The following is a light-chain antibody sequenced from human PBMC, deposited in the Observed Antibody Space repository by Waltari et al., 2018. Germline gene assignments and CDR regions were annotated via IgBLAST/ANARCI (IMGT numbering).Light chain of an antibody. J-gene: IGLJ1*01. CDR2: EVS. CDR3: SSYASSSTPYV. V-gene: IGLV2-14*01. CDR1: SSDVGGYNY. Sequence: QSALTQPASVSGSPGQSITISCTGTSSDVGGYNYVSWYQQHPGKAPKLMIYEVSNRPTGVSTRFSGSKSVNTASLTISGLQAEDEADYYCSSYASSSTPYVFGTGTKVTVL.